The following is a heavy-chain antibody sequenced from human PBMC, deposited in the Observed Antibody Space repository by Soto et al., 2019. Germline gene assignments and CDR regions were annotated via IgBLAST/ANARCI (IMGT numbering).Heavy chain of an antibody. J-gene: IGHJ5*02. CDR3: ARGPSGSYERDLEH. D-gene: IGHD1-26*01. Sequence: ASVKVSCKASGGTFSSYAISWVRQAPGQGLEWMGGIIPIFGTANYAQKFQGRVTITADESTSTAYMELSSLRSEDTAVYCCARGPSGSYERDLEHWGQGTLVTVSS. V-gene: IGHV1-69*13. CDR1: GGTFSSYA. CDR2: IIPIFGTA.